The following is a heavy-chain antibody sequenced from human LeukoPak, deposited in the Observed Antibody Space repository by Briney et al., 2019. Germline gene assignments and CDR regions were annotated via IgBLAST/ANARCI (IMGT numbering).Heavy chain of an antibody. Sequence: PGGSLRLSCAVSGFTFSNYNMKWVRQAPGKGLEWVSFISSSSSYIYYADSVKGRFTISRDNAKNSLYLQMNSLRAEDTAVYYCASDMRGSYYFTDYWGQGTLVTVSS. CDR3: ASDMRGSYYFTDY. CDR1: GFTFSNYN. CDR2: ISSSSSYI. D-gene: IGHD1-26*01. J-gene: IGHJ4*02. V-gene: IGHV3-21*04.